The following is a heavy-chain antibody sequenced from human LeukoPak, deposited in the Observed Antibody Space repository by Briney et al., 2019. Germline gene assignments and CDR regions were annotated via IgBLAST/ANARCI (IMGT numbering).Heavy chain of an antibody. Sequence: GASVKVSCKASGGTLSSYAISWVRQAPGQGLEWMGGITPIFGTANYAQKFQGRVTITTDESTSTAYMELSSLRSEDTAVYYCAREPDSSGYFHFDYWGQGTLVTVSS. CDR2: ITPIFGTA. CDR1: GGTLSSYA. CDR3: AREPDSSGYFHFDY. D-gene: IGHD3-22*01. V-gene: IGHV1-69*05. J-gene: IGHJ4*02.